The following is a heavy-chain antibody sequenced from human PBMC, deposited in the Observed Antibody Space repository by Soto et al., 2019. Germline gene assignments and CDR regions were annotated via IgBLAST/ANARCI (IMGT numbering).Heavy chain of an antibody. Sequence: EVQLVESGGGFVQPGGSLRLSCVASGFDLSDYSMNWVRQAPGKGLEWVSYISRTTDFIYYADSVKGRFTISRDNAKNSLSLQMNSLRDEDTAGYYCARDMDKTTGVAGPDYWGQGTLVTVSS. CDR1: GFDLSDYS. J-gene: IGHJ4*02. D-gene: IGHD6-19*01. CDR2: ISRTTDFI. V-gene: IGHV3-48*02. CDR3: ARDMDKTTGVAGPDY.